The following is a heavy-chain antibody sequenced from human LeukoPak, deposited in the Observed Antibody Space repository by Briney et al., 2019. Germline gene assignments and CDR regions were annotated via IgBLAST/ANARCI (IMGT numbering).Heavy chain of an antibody. J-gene: IGHJ5*02. D-gene: IGHD2-15*01. V-gene: IGHV5-51*01. Sequence: GESLKISCKGSGYSFTSYWIGWVRQMPGKGLEWMGIIYPGDSDTRYSPSFQGQVTISADKSISTAYLQWSSLKASDTAMYYCARLRGYCSGDSCAGFDPWGQGTLVIVSS. CDR1: GYSFTSYW. CDR2: IYPGDSDT. CDR3: ARLRGYCSGDSCAGFDP.